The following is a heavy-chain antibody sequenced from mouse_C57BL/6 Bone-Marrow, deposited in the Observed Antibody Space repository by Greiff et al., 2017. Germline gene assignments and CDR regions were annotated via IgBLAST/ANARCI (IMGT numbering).Heavy chain of an antibody. Sequence: VHLVESGAELMKPGASVKLSCKATGYTFTGYWIQWVKQRPGHGLEWIGEILPGSGSTNYNEKFKGKATFTADTSSNTAYMHLSRLTTEDSAIYYCAREGYYGSSYDYFDYWGQGTTLTVSS. D-gene: IGHD1-1*01. CDR1: GYTFTGYW. CDR2: ILPGSGST. J-gene: IGHJ2*01. V-gene: IGHV1-9*01. CDR3: AREGYYGSSYDYFDY.